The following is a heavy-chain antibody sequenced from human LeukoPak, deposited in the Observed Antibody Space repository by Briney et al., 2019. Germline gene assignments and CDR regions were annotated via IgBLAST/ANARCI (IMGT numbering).Heavy chain of an antibody. CDR1: GGPISTYY. J-gene: IGHJ5*02. CDR3: ARDRSGSYSSSYWFDP. CDR2: IYNSRST. V-gene: IGHV4-4*07. D-gene: IGHD6-6*01. Sequence: PSETLSLTCTVSGGPISTYYRSWIRQPAGKGLEWIGRIYNSRSTHSNPSLKRRVMMSVDRSKTQFSLKRSSVPAADTAVYYCARDRSGSYSSSYWFDPWGQGTLVSVSS.